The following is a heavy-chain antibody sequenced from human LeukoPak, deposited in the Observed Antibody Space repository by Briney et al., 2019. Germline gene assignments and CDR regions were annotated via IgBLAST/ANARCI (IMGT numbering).Heavy chain of an antibody. Sequence: GGTRPLSCEATGFIFRDYNRNGGRQAPGKGRGGVANIKQAGTGTHYVDSVEGRFTISRDNAKSSLYLQMNSLRAEDTAIFYCARSARQSTSWSIDYWGQGTLLPVSS. CDR2: IKQAGTGT. J-gene: IGHJ4*02. CDR3: ARSARQSTSWSIDY. V-gene: IGHV3-7*01. CDR1: GFIFRDYN. D-gene: IGHD6-13*01.